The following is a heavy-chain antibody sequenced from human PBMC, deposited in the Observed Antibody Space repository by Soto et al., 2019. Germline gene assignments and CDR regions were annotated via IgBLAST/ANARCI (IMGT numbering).Heavy chain of an antibody. CDR2: IWYEGSYK. CDR1: GFSFNNHG. J-gene: IGHJ4*02. D-gene: IGHD2-8*01. CDR3: ARQHMLSYYFDS. V-gene: IGHV3-33*01. Sequence: QVQLAESGGGVVQPGRSLRLSCAASGFSFNNHGMHWVRQAPGKGLEWVAVIWYEGSYKYYADSVKGRFTISIDNSENKLYLKMNSLRAEDTALYSCARQHMLSYYFDSWGQGTLVTVSS.